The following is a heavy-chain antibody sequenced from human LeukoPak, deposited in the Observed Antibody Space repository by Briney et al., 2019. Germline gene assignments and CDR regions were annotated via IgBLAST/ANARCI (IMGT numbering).Heavy chain of an antibody. CDR1: GGSIRVYY. V-gene: IGHV4-59*08. J-gene: IGHJ4*02. CDR2: IYHKGGT. D-gene: IGHD6-19*01. CDR3: ARHLRAVAGGRYFEY. Sequence: SETLSLTCTVSGGSIRVYYGSCIRHPPAKGREYMGYIYHKGGTNYNPSLQSRLTISVDTSKNQFSLKLSSVTAADTAVYYCARHLRAVAGGRYFEYWGQGTQVTVSS.